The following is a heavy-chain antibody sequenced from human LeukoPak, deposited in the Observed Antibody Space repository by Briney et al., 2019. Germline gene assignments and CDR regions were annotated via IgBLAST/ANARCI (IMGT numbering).Heavy chain of an antibody. J-gene: IGHJ4*02. CDR1: GYTFTSYG. D-gene: IGHD2-2*01. Sequence: GASVKVSCKASGYTFTSYGISWVRQAPGQGLEWMGWISAYNGNTNYAQKLQGRVTMTTDTSTSTAYMELRSLRSDDTAVYYCARGGERYCSSTSCYFPDYWGQGTLVTVSS. V-gene: IGHV1-18*01. CDR3: ARGGERYCSSTSCYFPDY. CDR2: ISAYNGNT.